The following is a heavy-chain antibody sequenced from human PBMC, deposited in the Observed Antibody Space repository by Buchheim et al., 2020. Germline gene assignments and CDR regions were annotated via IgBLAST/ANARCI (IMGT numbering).Heavy chain of an antibody. J-gene: IGHJ5*02. CDR3: AKGSGNNNWYVWFDP. CDR2: IGYSGDST. V-gene: IGHV3-NL1*01. Sequence: QVQLVESGGGVVQPGRSLRLSCAASGFTFSSYGMHWVRQAPGKGLEWVSAIGYSGDSTYYADSVKGRFTISRDNSKNTLFLQMNSLRAEDTAVYYCAKGSGNNNWYVWFDPWGQGTL. D-gene: IGHD1-1*01. CDR1: GFTFSSYG.